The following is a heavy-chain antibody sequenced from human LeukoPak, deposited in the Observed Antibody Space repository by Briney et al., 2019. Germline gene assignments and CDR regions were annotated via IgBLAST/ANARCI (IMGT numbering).Heavy chain of an antibody. J-gene: IGHJ3*02. CDR3: RRPTDTSLVDNDAFDI. D-gene: IGHD3-3*01. CDR1: GYSFTSYW. Sequence: GESLKTSCKGSGYSFTSYWTGWVRQLPGKGLGWWGIFYPGVSDTRYSPSFQGESTISADKSISTAYLQWSSLNASDTALYNCRRPTDTSLVDNDAFDIWGQGTMVTVSS. V-gene: IGHV5-51*01. CDR2: FYPGVSDT.